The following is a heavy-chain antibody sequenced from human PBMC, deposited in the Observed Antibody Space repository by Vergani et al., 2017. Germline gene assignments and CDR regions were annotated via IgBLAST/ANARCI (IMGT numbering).Heavy chain of an antibody. J-gene: IGHJ6*03. Sequence: QVQLVQSGAEVKKPGSSVKVSCKASGGTFSSSAINWVRQAPGQGLEWMGGIIPIFDTADYAQKFQGRLTITADKSTSTAYMELSSLRSDDTAVYYCARVTNYYYYYMDVWGKGTTVTVSS. CDR3: ARVTNYYYYYMDV. CDR2: IIPIFDTA. CDR1: GGTFSSSA. V-gene: IGHV1-69*06.